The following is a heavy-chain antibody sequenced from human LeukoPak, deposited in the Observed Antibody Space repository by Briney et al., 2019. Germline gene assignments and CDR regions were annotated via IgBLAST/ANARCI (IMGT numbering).Heavy chain of an antibody. CDR3: ASRYRMVRGVPIWFDP. CDR1: GFTFSSYA. J-gene: IGHJ5*02. V-gene: IGHV3-30-3*01. D-gene: IGHD3-10*01. Sequence: PGGSLRLSCAASGFTFSSYAMHWVRQAPGKGLEWVAVISYDGSNKYYADSVKGRFTISRDNSKNTLYLQMNSLRAEDTAVYYCASRYRMVRGVPIWFDPWGQGTLVTVSS. CDR2: ISYDGSNK.